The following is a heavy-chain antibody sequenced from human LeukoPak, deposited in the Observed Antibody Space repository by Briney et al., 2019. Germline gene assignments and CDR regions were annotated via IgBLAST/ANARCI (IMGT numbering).Heavy chain of an antibody. V-gene: IGHV3-7*01. CDR2: IKQDVSEQ. CDR1: GFTFSTFW. CDR3: ATRPRSDKYFAIFDF. J-gene: IGHJ4*02. D-gene: IGHD2-15*01. Sequence: GGSLRLSCAASGFTFSTFWMSWVRQAPGKGLEWVANIKQDVSEQYYVDSVKGRFTISRDNAENSLYLQMNSLTAEDTAVYYCATRPRSDKYFAIFDFWGQGTLVAVST.